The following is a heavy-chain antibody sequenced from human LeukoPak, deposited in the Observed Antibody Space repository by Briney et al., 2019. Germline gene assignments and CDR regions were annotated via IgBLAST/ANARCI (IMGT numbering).Heavy chain of an antibody. J-gene: IGHJ4*02. CDR2: ISSSGSTI. V-gene: IGHV3-11*01. Sequence: GGSLRLSCAASGFTFSDYYMHWIRQAPGKGLEWLSYISSSGSTIYYADSVKGRFTISRDNAKNSLYLQMNSLRAVDTAIYYCARAAYGDYYFDYWGQGTLVTVSS. CDR1: GFTFSDYY. CDR3: ARAAYGDYYFDY. D-gene: IGHD4-17*01.